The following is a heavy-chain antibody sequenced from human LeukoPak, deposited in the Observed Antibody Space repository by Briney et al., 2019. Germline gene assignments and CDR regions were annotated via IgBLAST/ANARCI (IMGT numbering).Heavy chain of an antibody. D-gene: IGHD6-19*01. J-gene: IGHJ4*02. CDR3: ARDGAAWLATYYFDY. CDR1: GFTFSSYG. V-gene: IGHV3-21*01. CDR2: ISSSSSYI. Sequence: GGSLRLSCAASGFTFSSYGMNWVRQAPGKGLEWVSSISSSSSYIYYADSVKGRFTISRDNAKNSLYLQMNSLRAEDTAVYCCARDGAAWLATYYFDYWGQGTLVTVSS.